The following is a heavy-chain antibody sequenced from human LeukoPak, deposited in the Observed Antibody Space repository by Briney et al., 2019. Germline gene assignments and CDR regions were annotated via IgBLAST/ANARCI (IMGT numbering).Heavy chain of an antibody. J-gene: IGHJ6*02. Sequence: GGSLRLSCAASGFTFSDYYMSWIRQVPGKGLEWVSYISGTRRYTDYADSVKGRFTISRDNVENSLFLQMNSLRGEDTAVYYCARGRLRLGMDVWGQGTTVTVSS. V-gene: IGHV3-11*05. CDR3: ARGRLRLGMDV. CDR1: GFTFSDYY. CDR2: ISGTRRYT. D-gene: IGHD3-16*01.